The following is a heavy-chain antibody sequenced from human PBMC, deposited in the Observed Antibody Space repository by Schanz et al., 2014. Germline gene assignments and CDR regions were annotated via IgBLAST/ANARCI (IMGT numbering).Heavy chain of an antibody. V-gene: IGHV3-23*01. CDR1: GFTFSNHA. D-gene: IGHD2-2*02. J-gene: IGHJ1*01. CDR2: IGGSGDST. Sequence: EVHLLESGGGLVQPGGSLRLSCAASGFTFSNHALSWVRQAPGKGLEWVSGIGGSGDSTHYADSVKGRFIISRDNSKNTLYLQMNSLRAEDTAVYYCARAPVGYCSSTSCYKRYFQHWGQGTLXTVSS. CDR3: ARAPVGYCSSTSCYKRYFQH.